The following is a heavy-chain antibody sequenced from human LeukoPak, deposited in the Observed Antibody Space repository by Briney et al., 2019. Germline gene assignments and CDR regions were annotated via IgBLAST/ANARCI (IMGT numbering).Heavy chain of an antibody. J-gene: IGHJ6*03. Sequence: GGPLRLSCAASGFTFSSYSMNWVRQAPGKGLEWVSSISSSSSYIYYADSVKGRFTISRDNAKNSLYLQMNSLRAEDTAVYYCARVGGIAVAEYYYYYMDVWGKGTTVTVSS. CDR1: GFTFSSYS. CDR3: ARVGGIAVAEYYYYYMDV. D-gene: IGHD6-19*01. CDR2: ISSSSSYI. V-gene: IGHV3-21*01.